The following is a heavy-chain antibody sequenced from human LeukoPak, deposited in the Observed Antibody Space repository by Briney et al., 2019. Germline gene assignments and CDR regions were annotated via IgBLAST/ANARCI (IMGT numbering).Heavy chain of an antibody. CDR2: IFYSGST. CDR3: ARLNHCSTTSCYWVDP. D-gene: IGHD2-2*01. CDR1: GRSISSGDYS. Sequence: PSETLSLTCNVSGRSISSGDYSWSWIRQPPGKGLEWIGYIFYSGSTYHNPSLKSRVTISVDTSKSQFSLKLRSVTAADTAVYYCARLNHCSTTSCYWVDPWGQGTLVTVSS. V-gene: IGHV4-30-4*08. J-gene: IGHJ5*02.